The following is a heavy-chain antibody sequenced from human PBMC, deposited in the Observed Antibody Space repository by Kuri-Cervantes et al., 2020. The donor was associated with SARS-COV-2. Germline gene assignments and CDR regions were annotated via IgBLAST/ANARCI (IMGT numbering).Heavy chain of an antibody. J-gene: IGHJ4*02. D-gene: IGHD3-22*01. Sequence: GESLKISCTASGFTFGDYAMSWVRQAPGKGLEWVGFIRSKAYGGTTEYAASVKGRFTISRDDYKSIVYLQMNRLKAEDTAVYYCTSRRCSGYNYPEHVDDWGQGTPVTVSS. V-gene: IGHV3-49*04. CDR1: GFTFGDYA. CDR2: IRSKAYGGTT. CDR3: TSRRCSGYNYPEHVDD.